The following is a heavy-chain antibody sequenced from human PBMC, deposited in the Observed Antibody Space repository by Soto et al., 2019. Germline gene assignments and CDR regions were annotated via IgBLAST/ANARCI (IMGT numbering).Heavy chain of an antibody. CDR3: AGDRFMGYESSAFYS. D-gene: IGHD3-22*01. CDR1: GYSFSFYG. Sequence: QIQLVQSGAEWRKPGASVKVSCKASGYSFSFYGINWVRQAPGQGLEWMGWINPSGGNSNFAPKFEDRGTVTTATSTNAGVLDGRSLKSDYTAIYYCAGDRFMGYESSAFYSSGQGDMVTVSS. J-gene: IGHJ4*02. CDR2: INPSGGNS. V-gene: IGHV1-18*01.